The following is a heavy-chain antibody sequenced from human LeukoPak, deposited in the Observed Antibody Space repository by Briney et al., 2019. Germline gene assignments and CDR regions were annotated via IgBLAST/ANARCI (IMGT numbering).Heavy chain of an antibody. J-gene: IGHJ3*02. Sequence: PSETLSLTCAVYGGSLSGYYWSRIRQPPGKGLEWIGEINHSGSTNYNPSLESRVTISVDTSKNQFPLKLSSVTAADTAVYYCAREVITGAFDIWGQGTMVTVSS. CDR2: INHSGST. CDR3: AREVITGAFDI. V-gene: IGHV4-34*01. D-gene: IGHD3-22*01. CDR1: GGSLSGYY.